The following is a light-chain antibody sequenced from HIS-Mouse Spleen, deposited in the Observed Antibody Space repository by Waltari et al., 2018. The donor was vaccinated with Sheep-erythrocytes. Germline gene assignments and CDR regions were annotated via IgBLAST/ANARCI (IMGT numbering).Light chain of an antibody. V-gene: IGLV2-11*01. J-gene: IGLJ3*02. CDR2: DVS. CDR3: CSYAGSYTWV. Sequence: QSALTQPPSVSGSPGQSVTISCTGTSSDVGGYNDVSWYQQHPGKAPKLMIYDVSKRPSGVPDRFSGSKSGNTASLTISGLQAEDEADYYCCSYAGSYTWVFGGGTKLTVL. CDR1: SSDVGGYND.